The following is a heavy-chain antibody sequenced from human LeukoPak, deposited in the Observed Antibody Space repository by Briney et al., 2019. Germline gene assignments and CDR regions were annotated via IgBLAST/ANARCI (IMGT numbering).Heavy chain of an antibody. CDR3: AREGSYYFDC. J-gene: IGHJ4*02. Sequence: GGSLRLSCSASGFTFSSYAMHWVRQAPGKGLEYVSAISSNGGSTYYADSVRGRFTISRDNAKNSLYLQMNSLRAEDTAVYYCAREGSYYFDCWGQGTLVTVSS. CDR1: GFTFSSYA. V-gene: IGHV3-64*04. CDR2: ISSNGGST.